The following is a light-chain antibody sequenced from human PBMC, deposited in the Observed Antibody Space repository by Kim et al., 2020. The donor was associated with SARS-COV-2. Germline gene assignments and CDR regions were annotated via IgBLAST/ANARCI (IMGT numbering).Light chain of an antibody. V-gene: IGLV1-44*01. CDR3: AGWDDSLNGVV. J-gene: IGLJ2*01. Sequence: QSVLTQPPSASGTPGQRVTISCSGSSSNIGRNTVNWYQQLPGTAPKVLIYSNNQRPSGVPDRFSGSKSGTSASLAISGLQSEDEADYYCAGWDDSLNGVVFGGGTKLTVL. CDR1: SSNIGRNT. CDR2: SNN.